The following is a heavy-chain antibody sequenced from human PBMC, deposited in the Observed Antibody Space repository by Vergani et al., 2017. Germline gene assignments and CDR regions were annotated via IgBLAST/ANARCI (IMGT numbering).Heavy chain of an antibody. J-gene: IGHJ6*02. CDR3: AKARDPKCKGGNCYSYYYGLDL. V-gene: IGHV3-23*01. CDR1: GFTFSSYA. Sequence: EVQLLESGGGLVQPGGSLRLSCGASGFTFSSYAMTWVRQAPGKGLEWVSAISGSGGNTFYTDSVKGRFTISRDNSKDTLYLQMNSLRVEDTAIYYCAKARDPKCKGGNCYSYYYGLDLWGQGTTVTVSS. D-gene: IGHD4-23*01. CDR2: ISGSGGNT.